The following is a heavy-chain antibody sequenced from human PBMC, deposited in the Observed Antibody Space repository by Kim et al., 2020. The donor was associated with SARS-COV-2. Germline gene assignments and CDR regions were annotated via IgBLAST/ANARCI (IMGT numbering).Heavy chain of an antibody. CDR2: VDSDGSRT. CDR1: GFAFSSYW. D-gene: IGHD1-26*01. J-gene: IGHJ3*02. Sequence: GGSLRLSCAASGFAFSSYWMHWVRQAPGKGLVWVSRVDSDGSRTSYADSVKGRFTISRDNAKNTLYLQMNTLRAEDTAVYYCARGDRYGGYDAFDIWGQGTMVTVSS. V-gene: IGHV3-74*01. CDR3: ARGDRYGGYDAFDI.